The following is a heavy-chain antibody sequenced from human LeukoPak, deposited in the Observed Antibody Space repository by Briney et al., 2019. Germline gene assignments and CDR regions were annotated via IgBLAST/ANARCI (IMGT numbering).Heavy chain of an antibody. D-gene: IGHD3-10*01. CDR1: GFSFSSHW. J-gene: IGHJ5*01. CDR3: AKAATYFYGSVTYDWFES. V-gene: IGHV3-74*01. Sequence: GGSLRLSCEASGFSFSSHWMHWVRQSPGKGLVWVSRITNGGSNTVYADSVRDRFTISRDNGKNTIYLQMNSLRVDDTAIYYCAKAATYFYGSVTYDWFESWGQGTLVTVSS. CDR2: ITNGGSNT.